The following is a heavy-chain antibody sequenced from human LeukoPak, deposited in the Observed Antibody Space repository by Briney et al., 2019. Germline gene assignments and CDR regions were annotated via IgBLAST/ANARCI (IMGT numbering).Heavy chain of an antibody. CDR3: ARAPGHSSSWYEAVDY. CDR2: MNPNSGNT. V-gene: IGHV1-8*01. J-gene: IGHJ4*02. Sequence: ASVKVSCKASGYTFTSYDINWVRQATGQGLEWMGWMNPNSGNTGYAQKFQGRVTMTRNTSISTAYMELSSLRSEDTAVYYCARAPGHSSSWYEAVDYWGQGTLVTVSS. CDR1: GYTFTSYD. D-gene: IGHD6-13*01.